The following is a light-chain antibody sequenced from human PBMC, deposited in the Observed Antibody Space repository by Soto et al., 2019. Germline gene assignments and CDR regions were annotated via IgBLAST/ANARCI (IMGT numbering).Light chain of an antibody. Sequence: EIVMTQSPVTLSVSPGERATLSCRASQGVSNFLAWYQQKPGQSPRLLIYGASTRATGVPARSSGRGSGTEFTLTISSMQSEDFAVYYCPQSKDWPVTCGQGTSIEIK. CDR1: QGVSNF. CDR3: PQSKDWPVT. V-gene: IGKV3-15*01. J-gene: IGKJ2*01. CDR2: GAS.